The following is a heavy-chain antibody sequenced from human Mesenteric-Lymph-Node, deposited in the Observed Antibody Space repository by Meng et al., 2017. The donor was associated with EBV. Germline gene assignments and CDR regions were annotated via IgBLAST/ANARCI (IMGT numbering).Heavy chain of an antibody. CDR3: ARSDTSHYFDS. Sequence: VHLQEHGPGLVQPSEHLSLPCVESGGSITRSNCWSCVRHPPGKVLEWICQLYHSAGSSNYNPSLRGRVTISIDRFQNQVFLHLRSVTDADTAVYYCARSDTSHYFDSWGQGALVTVSS. V-gene: IGHV4-4*02. CDR2: LYHSAGSS. J-gene: IGHJ4*02. CDR1: GGSITRSNC.